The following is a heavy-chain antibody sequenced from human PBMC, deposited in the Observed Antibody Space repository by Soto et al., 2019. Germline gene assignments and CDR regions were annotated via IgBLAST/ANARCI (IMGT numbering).Heavy chain of an antibody. CDR3: QPSLPHYSWERERRNGFDP. CDR1: GFSLSTTGVG. V-gene: IGHV2-5*02. D-gene: IGHD1-26*01. J-gene: IGHJ5*02. CDR2: IYWDDDK. Sequence: QITLKESGPTLVRPTQTLTLTCTFSGFSLSTTGVGVGSIRQPPGKALEWLALIYWDDDKRYSPSLKSRLTSTKDTSKNEVILAMTHMNPVDTARYYCQPSLPHYSWERERRNGFDPRGQGTLVTVSS.